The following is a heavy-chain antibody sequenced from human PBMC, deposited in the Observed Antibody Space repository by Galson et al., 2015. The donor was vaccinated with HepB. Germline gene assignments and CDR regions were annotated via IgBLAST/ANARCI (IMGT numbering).Heavy chain of an antibody. CDR3: AKDVGDQVLLWFGALDY. CDR2: IRFDGTNK. Sequence: SLRLSCAASGFTFNNYGMHWVRQAPGKGLEWVAFIRFDGTNKYYADSVKGRFTVSRDNSKNTLYLQLNSLRAEDTAVYYCAKDVGDQVLLWFGALDYWGQGTLVTVSS. CDR1: GFTFNNYG. V-gene: IGHV3-30*02. J-gene: IGHJ4*02. D-gene: IGHD3-10*01.